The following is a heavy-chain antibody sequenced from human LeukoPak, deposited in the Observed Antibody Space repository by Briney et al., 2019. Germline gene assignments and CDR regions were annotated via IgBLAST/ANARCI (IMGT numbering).Heavy chain of an antibody. J-gene: IGHJ3*02. CDR1: GGSIRGYY. CDR3: ARADGDFVGDAFDI. V-gene: IGHV4-59*01. Sequence: SETLSLTCTVSGGSIRGYYWSWIRQPPGKGLEWIAHMYYSGSSKYNPYLKSRATISRDTSKNQFSLKLTSVTVADTAVYYCARADGDFVGDAFDIWGQGTMVTVSS. D-gene: IGHD4-17*01. CDR2: MYYSGSS.